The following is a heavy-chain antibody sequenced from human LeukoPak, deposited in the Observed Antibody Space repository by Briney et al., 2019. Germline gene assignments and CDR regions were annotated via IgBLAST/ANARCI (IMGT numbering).Heavy chain of an antibody. CDR1: GYTSTGYY. CDR3: ARGGRAYYYGSGSYYPIDY. D-gene: IGHD3-10*01. J-gene: IGHJ4*02. V-gene: IGHV1-2*02. Sequence: ASVKVSXKASGYTSTGYYMHWVRQAPGQGLEWMGWINPNSGGTNYAQKFQGRVTMTRDTSISTAYMELSRLRSGDTAVYYCARGGRAYYYGSGSYYPIDYWGQGTLVTVSS. CDR2: INPNSGGT.